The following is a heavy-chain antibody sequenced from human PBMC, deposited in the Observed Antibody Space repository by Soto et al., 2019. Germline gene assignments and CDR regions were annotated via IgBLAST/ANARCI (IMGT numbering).Heavy chain of an antibody. CDR2: IYYSGST. CDR1: GGSISSGGYY. CDR3: ARSVFP. J-gene: IGHJ5*02. V-gene: IGHV4-31*03. Sequence: QVQLQESGPGLVKPSQTLSLTCTVSGGSISSGGYYWNWIRQHPGKGLEWIGYIYYSGSTYYNPSXXXXXXXXXXXSXXXXXXXLXSVXAXDTAVYYCARSVFPWGQGTLVTVSS.